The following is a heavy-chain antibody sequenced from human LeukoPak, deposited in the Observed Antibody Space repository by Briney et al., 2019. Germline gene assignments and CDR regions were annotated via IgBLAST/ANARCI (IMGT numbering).Heavy chain of an antibody. CDR3: ARGGRGGSYSSDNWFDP. D-gene: IGHD1-26*01. J-gene: IGHJ5*02. V-gene: IGHV4-39*01. CDR1: GGSISSSSYY. Sequence: KPSETRSLTCTVSGGSISSSSYYWGWIRQPPGKGLEWIGSIYYSGSTYYDPSLKSRVTISVDTSKNQFSLKLSSVTAADTAVYYCARGGRGGSYSSDNWFDPWGQGTLVTVSS. CDR2: IYYSGST.